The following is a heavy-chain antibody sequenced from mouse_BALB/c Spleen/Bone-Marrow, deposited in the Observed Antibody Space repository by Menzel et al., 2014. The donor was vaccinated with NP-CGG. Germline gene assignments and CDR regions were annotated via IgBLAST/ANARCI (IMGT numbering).Heavy chain of an antibody. CDR1: GFTFSDYY. D-gene: IGHD2-14*01. V-gene: IGHV5-4*02. CDR3: ARDGDYTYAWFAY. CDR2: ISDGGSYT. J-gene: IGHJ3*01. Sequence: EVQLQESGGGLVKPGGSLKLSCAASGFTFSDYYMYWVRQTPEKRLEWVATISDGGSYTFYPDSVKRRFTISRDNAKNNLYLQMSSLKSEDTAMYYCARDGDYTYAWFAYWGQGTLVTVSA.